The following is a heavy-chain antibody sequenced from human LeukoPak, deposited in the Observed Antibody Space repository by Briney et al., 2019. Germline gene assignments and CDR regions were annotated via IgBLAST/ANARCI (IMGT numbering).Heavy chain of an antibody. J-gene: IGHJ3*02. Sequence: GGSLRLSCAASGFTFSSYGMHWVRQAPGKGLEWVAVISYDGSNKYYADSVKGRFTISRDNSKNTLYLQMNSLRAEDTAVYYCAKDLSRITMVRGDAFDIWGQGTMVTVSS. CDR1: GFTFSSYG. CDR2: ISYDGSNK. CDR3: AKDLSRITMVRGDAFDI. V-gene: IGHV3-30*18. D-gene: IGHD3-10*01.